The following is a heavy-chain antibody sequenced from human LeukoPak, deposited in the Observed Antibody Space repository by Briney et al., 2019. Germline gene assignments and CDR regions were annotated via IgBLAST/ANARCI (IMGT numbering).Heavy chain of an antibody. D-gene: IGHD3-10*01. Sequence: PGGSLRLSCAASGFTFSSYGMHWVRQAPGKGLEWVAVISYDGSNKYYADSVKGRFTISRDNSKNTLYLQMNSLRAEDTAVYYCARVGTVRGVIITNDAFDIWGQGTMVTVSS. CDR1: GFTFSSYG. J-gene: IGHJ3*02. CDR3: ARVGTVRGVIITNDAFDI. CDR2: ISYDGSNK. V-gene: IGHV3-30*03.